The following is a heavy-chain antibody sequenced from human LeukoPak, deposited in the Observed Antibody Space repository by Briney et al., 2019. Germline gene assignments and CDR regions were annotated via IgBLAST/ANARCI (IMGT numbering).Heavy chain of an antibody. CDR3: ASAKAELD. CDR2: INGYGSDT. V-gene: IGHV3-74*01. J-gene: IGHJ4*02. Sequence: GGSLRLSCAASGFTFSSYSMNWVRQAPGKGLVWVSRINGYGSDTSYADSVKGRFTISRDNAKNTLYLQMNSLRAEDTAVYYCASAKAELDWSQGTLVTVSS. CDR1: GFTFSSYS. D-gene: IGHD1-1*01.